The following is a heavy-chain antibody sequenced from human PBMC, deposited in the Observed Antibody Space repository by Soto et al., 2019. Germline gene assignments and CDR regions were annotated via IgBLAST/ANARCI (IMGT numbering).Heavy chain of an antibody. CDR2: ISSSSSYT. J-gene: IGHJ4*02. CDR3: AREEYSGSFRGPFDY. Sequence: QVQLVESGGGLVKPGGSLRLSCAASGFTFSDYYMNWIRQAPGKGLEWVSYISSSSSYTNYADSVKGRFTISRDNAKNSLYLQMNSVRAEDTAVYYCAREEYSGSFRGPFDYWGQGTLVTVSS. V-gene: IGHV3-11*05. CDR1: GFTFSDYY. D-gene: IGHD1-26*01.